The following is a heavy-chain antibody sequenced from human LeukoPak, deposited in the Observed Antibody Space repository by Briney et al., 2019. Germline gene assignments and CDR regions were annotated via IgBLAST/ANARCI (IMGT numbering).Heavy chain of an antibody. CDR1: GFTFSSYS. CDR3: AREGYDDYYYYYYMDV. J-gene: IGHJ6*03. CDR2: ISSSSSTI. Sequence: PGGSLRLSCAASGFTFSSYSMNWVRQAPGKGQEWVSYISSSSSTIYYADSVKGRFTISRDNAKNSLYLQMNSLRAEDTAVYYCAREGYDDYYYYYYMDVWGKGTTVTVSS. D-gene: IGHD3-22*01. V-gene: IGHV3-48*04.